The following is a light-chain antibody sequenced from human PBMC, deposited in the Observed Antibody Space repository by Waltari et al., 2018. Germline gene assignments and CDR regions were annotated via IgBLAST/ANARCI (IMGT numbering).Light chain of an antibody. V-gene: IGKV1-16*01. CDR1: RGINNY. J-gene: IGKJ5*01. CDR3: QQYSSNPIT. CDR2: DAS. Sequence: QMTQSPSSLSASGGDRVTITCRARRGINNYLAWFLQKPGEAPKSLIYDASRLQSGVPSRFSGSGSGTDFTLTISSLQPEDFGNYYCQQYSSNPITFGQGSRLEIK.